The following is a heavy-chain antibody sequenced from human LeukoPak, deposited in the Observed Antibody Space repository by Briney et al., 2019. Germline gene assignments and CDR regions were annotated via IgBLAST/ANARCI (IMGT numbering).Heavy chain of an antibody. V-gene: IGHV3-15*01. D-gene: IGHD2-2*01. J-gene: IGHJ4*02. Sequence: GGSLRLSCAASGFTFSSAWMSWVRQAPGKGLEWVGRIKSKTDGETTDYAAPVKGTFTISRDDSINTLYLQMNSLKTEDTAVYYCTTWPAAHLKFDYWGQGTLVTVSS. CDR1: GFTFSSAW. CDR2: IKSKTDGETT. CDR3: TTWPAAHLKFDY.